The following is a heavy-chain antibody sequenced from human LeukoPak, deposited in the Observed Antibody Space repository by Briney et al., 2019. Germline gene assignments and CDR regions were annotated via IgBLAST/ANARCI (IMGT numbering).Heavy chain of an antibody. CDR1: GFTFSRYW. J-gene: IGHJ4*02. D-gene: IGHD4-17*01. V-gene: IGHV3-7*03. CDR3: ARAVTSTEGY. CDR2: INEDGSGK. Sequence: SGGSLRLSCAASGFTFSRYWMTWVRQAPGKGLEWVASINEDGSGKHYVDSVKGRFTISRDSAQKSVYLEMNSLRAEDTAVYYCARAVTSTEGYWGQGTLVTVSS.